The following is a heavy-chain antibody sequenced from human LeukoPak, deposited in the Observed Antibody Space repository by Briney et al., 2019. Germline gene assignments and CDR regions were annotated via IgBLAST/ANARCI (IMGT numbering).Heavy chain of an antibody. J-gene: IGHJ4*02. D-gene: IGHD2-2*01. CDR1: GYSFTIYW. CDR2: IYPGDSDT. Sequence: GESLQISCKGSGYSFTIYWIGWGRQMPGKGLEWMGIIYPGDSDTKYSPSFQGQVTISVDKSISTAYLQWSSLKASDTAMYYCASDGCSGTSCQFDYWGQGTLVTVFS. V-gene: IGHV5-51*01. CDR3: ASDGCSGTSCQFDY.